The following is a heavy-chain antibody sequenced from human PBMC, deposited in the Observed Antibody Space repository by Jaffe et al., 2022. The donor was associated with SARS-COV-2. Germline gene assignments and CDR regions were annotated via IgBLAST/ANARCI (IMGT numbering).Heavy chain of an antibody. D-gene: IGHD1-26*01. Sequence: EVQLVESGGGLVQPGGSLRLSCAASGFTFSSYWMSWVRQAPGKGLEWVANIKQDGSEKYYVDSVKGRFTISRDNAKNSLYLQMNSLRAEDTAVYYCARGGGGSYRPQRTDYWGQGTLVTVSS. V-gene: IGHV3-7*01. CDR1: GFTFSSYW. J-gene: IGHJ4*02. CDR3: ARGGGGSYRPQRTDY. CDR2: IKQDGSEK.